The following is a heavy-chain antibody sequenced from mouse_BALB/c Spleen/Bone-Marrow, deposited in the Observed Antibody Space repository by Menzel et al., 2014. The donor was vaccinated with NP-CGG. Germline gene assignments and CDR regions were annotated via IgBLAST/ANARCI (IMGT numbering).Heavy chain of an antibody. Sequence: VQLQQSGAELARPGASVKMSCKASCYTFTTYTIHWMKQRPGQGLEWIGYIIPSSGYTNYNQKFKDKATLTADKSSSTAYMQLSSLTPEDSAVYYCAIRYYAMDYWGQGTSVTVSS. CDR1: CYTFTTYT. CDR2: IIPSSGYT. D-gene: IGHD1-1*01. CDR3: AIRYYAMDY. V-gene: IGHV1-4*01. J-gene: IGHJ4*01.